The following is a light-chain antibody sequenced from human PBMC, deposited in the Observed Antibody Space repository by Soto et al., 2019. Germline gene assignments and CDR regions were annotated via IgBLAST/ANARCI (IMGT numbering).Light chain of an antibody. CDR2: AAS. Sequence: DIQMTQSPSSLSASVGDRVTITCRASQSISSYLNWYQQKPGKAPKLLIYAASSLKSGVPSSFSGSGSGTDFTLTISSLQPEDFATYYCQQSYTTPITFGQGTRLEIK. V-gene: IGKV1-39*01. CDR3: QQSYTTPIT. CDR1: QSISSY. J-gene: IGKJ5*01.